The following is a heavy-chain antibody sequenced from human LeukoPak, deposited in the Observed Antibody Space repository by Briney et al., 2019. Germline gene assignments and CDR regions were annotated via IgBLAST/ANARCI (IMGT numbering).Heavy chain of an antibody. Sequence: GGSLRLSCAASGFTFSSYWVHWVRQAPGKGLVWVSRINGDGSSTSYADSVKGRSTISRDNAKNTLYLQMTSLRVEDTAVYYCAAVVRSGSPFDYWGQGTLVTVSS. CDR2: INGDGSST. J-gene: IGHJ4*02. CDR1: GFTFSSYW. D-gene: IGHD6-25*01. V-gene: IGHV3-74*01. CDR3: AAVVRSGSPFDY.